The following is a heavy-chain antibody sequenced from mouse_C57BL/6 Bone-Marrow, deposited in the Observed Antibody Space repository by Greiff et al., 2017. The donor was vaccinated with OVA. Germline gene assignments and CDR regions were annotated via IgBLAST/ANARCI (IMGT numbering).Heavy chain of an antibody. Sequence: VMLVESGPGLVQPSQSLSITCTVSGFSLTSYGVHWVRQSPGKGLEWLGVIWSGGSTDYNAAFISRLSISKDNSKSQVFFKMNSLQADDTAIYYCARNPDLLWSYYYAMDYWGQGTSVTVSS. CDR2: IWSGGST. CDR3: ARNPDLLWSYYYAMDY. V-gene: IGHV2-2*01. J-gene: IGHJ4*01. D-gene: IGHD2-1*01. CDR1: GFSLTSYG.